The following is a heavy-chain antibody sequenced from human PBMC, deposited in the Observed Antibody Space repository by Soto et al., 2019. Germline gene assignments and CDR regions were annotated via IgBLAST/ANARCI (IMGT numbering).Heavy chain of an antibody. CDR1: GFTFYSFE. CDR2: ISTGGTSI. D-gene: IGHD6-13*01. Sequence: DAQLVESGGGWVQPGGSLRLSCAASGFTFYSFEMNWVRQAPGKGLEWISYISTGGTSIFYADSVKGRFTVSRDNAKSSLYLQMYRLRVEATAVYYCARPRVNADFYLGSWGPGTLVTVSS. CDR3: ARPRVNADFYLGS. J-gene: IGHJ4*02. V-gene: IGHV3-48*03.